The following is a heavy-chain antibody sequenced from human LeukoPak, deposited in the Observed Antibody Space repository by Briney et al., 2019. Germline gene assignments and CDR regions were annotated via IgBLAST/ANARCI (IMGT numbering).Heavy chain of an antibody. CDR3: ATGDYYGSGSSNY. V-gene: IGHV4-4*07. Sequence: SETLSLTCTVSGGSISSYYWSWIRQPAGKGLEWIGRIYTSGSTNYIPSLKSGVTMSVDTSKNQFSLKLSSVTAADTAVYYCATGDYYGSGSSNYWGQGTLVTVSS. J-gene: IGHJ4*02. CDR2: IYTSGST. D-gene: IGHD3-10*01. CDR1: GGSISSYY.